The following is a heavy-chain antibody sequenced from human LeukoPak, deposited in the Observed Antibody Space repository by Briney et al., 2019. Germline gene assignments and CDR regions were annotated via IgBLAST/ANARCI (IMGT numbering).Heavy chain of an antibody. Sequence: QAGGSLRLSCAASGFTFSNYGMSWVRQAPGKGLEWVSYISDSSDTMYYADSVKGRFTISRDNAKNSLYLQMNSLRAEDTAVYYCARDLIVGTTIRYYFDYWGQGTLVTVSS. J-gene: IGHJ4*02. CDR1: GFTFSNYG. V-gene: IGHV3-48*01. D-gene: IGHD1-26*01. CDR3: ARDLIVGTTIRYYFDY. CDR2: ISDSSDTM.